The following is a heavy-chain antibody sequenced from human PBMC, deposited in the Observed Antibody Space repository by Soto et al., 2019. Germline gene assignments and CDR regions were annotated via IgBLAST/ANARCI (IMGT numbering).Heavy chain of an antibody. V-gene: IGHV1-3*01. CDR2: INAGNGNT. Sequence: GASVKVSCKASGYTFTSYAMHWVRQAPGQRLEWMGWINAGNGNTKYSQKFQGRVTITRDTSASTAYMELSSLRSEDTAVYYCARDRRAITRFDYWGQGTLVTVSS. J-gene: IGHJ4*02. CDR1: GYTFTSYA. CDR3: ARDRRAITRFDY.